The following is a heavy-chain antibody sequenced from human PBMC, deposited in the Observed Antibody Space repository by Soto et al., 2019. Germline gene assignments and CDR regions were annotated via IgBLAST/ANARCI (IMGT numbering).Heavy chain of an antibody. D-gene: IGHD1-26*01. Sequence: PGGSLRLSCAASGFTFSSYWMHWVRQAPGKGLVWVSRINSDGSSTSYADSVKGRFTISRDNAKNTLYLQMNSLRAEDTAVYYCARDEGGSYAYYYYGMDVWGQGTTVTVSS. J-gene: IGHJ6*02. CDR1: GFTFSSYW. CDR2: INSDGSST. V-gene: IGHV3-74*01. CDR3: ARDEGGSYAYYYYGMDV.